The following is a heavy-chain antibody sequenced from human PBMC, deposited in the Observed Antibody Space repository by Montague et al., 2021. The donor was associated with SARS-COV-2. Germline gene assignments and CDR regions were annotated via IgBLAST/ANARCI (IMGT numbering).Heavy chain of an antibody. J-gene: IGHJ4*02. Sequence: SETRSLTCTVSGDSVSHDFWTWIRQPPGKGLEWIGYVYYSRSSYNPSLRGRLSIAVDTSKNQFSLRLRTVTAADTAIYYCVRDPAPSGSGTFYDYWGQGTLVAVSS. CDR1: GDSVSHDF. CDR3: VRDPAPSGSGTFYDY. V-gene: IGHV4-59*02. CDR2: VYYSRS. D-gene: IGHD1-26*01.